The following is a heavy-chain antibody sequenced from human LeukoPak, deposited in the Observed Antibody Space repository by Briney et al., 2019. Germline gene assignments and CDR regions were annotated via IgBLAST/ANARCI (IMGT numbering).Heavy chain of an antibody. D-gene: IGHD3-10*01. J-gene: IGHJ6*03. Sequence: PGGSLRLSCAASGFTLNNAWMNWVRQAPGKGLEWVSYISSSGSTIYYADSVKGRFTISRDNAKNSLYLQMNSLRAEDTAVYYCARGPYASGTYGRRGWVHYMDVWGKGTTVTISS. CDR1: GFTLNNAW. V-gene: IGHV3-48*04. CDR2: ISSSGSTI. CDR3: ARGPYASGTYGRRGWVHYMDV.